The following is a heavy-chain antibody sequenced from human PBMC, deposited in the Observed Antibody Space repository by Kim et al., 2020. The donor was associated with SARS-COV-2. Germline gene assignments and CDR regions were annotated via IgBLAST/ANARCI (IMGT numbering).Heavy chain of an antibody. Sequence: GGSLRLSCEVSGFTFSDAWMSWACQAPGKRPEWVGRIKNKDDGGTTDYAAPVRGRFTISRDDSKNTLYLQMNSLKTEDTAMYYCTTGPSIASLDHWGRGTLVTVSS. V-gene: IGHV3-15*01. D-gene: IGHD3-3*02. CDR2: IKNKDDGGTT. CDR1: GFTFSDAW. CDR3: TTGPSIASLDH. J-gene: IGHJ5*02.